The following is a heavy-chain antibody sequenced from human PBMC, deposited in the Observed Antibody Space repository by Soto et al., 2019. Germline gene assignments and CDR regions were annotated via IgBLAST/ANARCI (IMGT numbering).Heavy chain of an antibody. CDR1: GGSISSYY. J-gene: IGHJ6*02. D-gene: IGHD3-16*01. CDR2: IYYSGST. Sequence: QVQLQESGPGLVKPSETLSLTCTVSGGSISSYYWSWIRQPPGKGLELIGYIYYSGSTNYNPSLNPRVTISVATSNHQFSLKLSSVPAAPTAVYYCAFSIDVSNLDYSAMDFWGQGTTVTVSS. V-gene: IGHV4-59*01. CDR3: AFSIDVSNLDYSAMDF.